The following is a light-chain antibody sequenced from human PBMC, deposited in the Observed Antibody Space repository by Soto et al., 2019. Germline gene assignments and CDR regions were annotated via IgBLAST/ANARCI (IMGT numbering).Light chain of an antibody. V-gene: IGLV2-8*01. CDR1: SSDIGTYDY. Sequence: QSALTQPPSASGSPGQSVTISCTGTSSDIGTYDYVSWYQHLPDKAPKLIIYEVGKRPSGVPDRFSGSKSGNTASLTVSGLQAEDEGDYYCCSYGGGNNFYVFGTGTKV. J-gene: IGLJ1*01. CDR2: EVG. CDR3: CSYGGGNNFYV.